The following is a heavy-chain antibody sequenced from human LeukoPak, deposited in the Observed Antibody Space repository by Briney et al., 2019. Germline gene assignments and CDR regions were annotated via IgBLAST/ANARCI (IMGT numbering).Heavy chain of an antibody. CDR3: VKVGTTVY. J-gene: IGHJ4*02. CDR2: IRYDGNNK. Sequence: PGGSLRLSCAAAGFTFSSYGMHCVRQAPGKGREWVAFIRYDGNNKYYAGSVKGRFTISRDNSKNTLYLQMNSLRVEDTAVYFCVKVGTTVYWGQGTLVTVSS. V-gene: IGHV3-30*02. D-gene: IGHD4-17*01. CDR1: GFTFSSYG.